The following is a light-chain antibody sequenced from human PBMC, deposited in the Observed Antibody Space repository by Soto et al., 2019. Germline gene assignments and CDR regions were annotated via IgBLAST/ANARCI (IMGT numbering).Light chain of an antibody. Sequence: EIVMTQSPATLSVSPGERVTLTCRASQSVYSNLAWYQQKPGQAPRLLIHGSFTRATGIPARFSGSGSGTEFTLTTSSLQSEDLAVYYCQQFTQWPLTFGGGTKVEIK. CDR2: GSF. J-gene: IGKJ4*01. CDR3: QQFTQWPLT. V-gene: IGKV3-15*01. CDR1: QSVYSN.